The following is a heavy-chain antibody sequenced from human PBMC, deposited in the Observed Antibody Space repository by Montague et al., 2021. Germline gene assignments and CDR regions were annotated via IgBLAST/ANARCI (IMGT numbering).Heavy chain of an antibody. CDR3: GRDYWGSIDY. Sequence: SETLSLTCSVSGGSVNDYDWSWIRQPPGKGLEWIGYMRSSGSPNYNPSFKSRLAISIDRSRNQFSLELSFVTAADTAIYFCGRDYWGSIDYWGHGTLVTVSS. CDR1: GGSVNDYD. V-gene: IGHV4-59*02. D-gene: IGHD7-27*01. J-gene: IGHJ4*01. CDR2: MRSSGSP.